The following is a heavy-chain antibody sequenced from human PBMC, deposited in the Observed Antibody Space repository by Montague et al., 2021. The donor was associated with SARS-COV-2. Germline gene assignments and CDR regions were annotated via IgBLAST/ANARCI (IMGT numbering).Heavy chain of an antibody. V-gene: IGHV4-39*01. CDR3: ARNVLLWFGELYYFDY. Sequence: SETLSLTCTVSGGSISSSSCYWGWIRQPPGKGLEWIGSIYYSGSTYYNPSLKSRVTISVDTSKNQFSLKLSSVTAADTAVYYCARNVLLWFGELYYFDYWGQGTLVTVSS. D-gene: IGHD3-10*01. J-gene: IGHJ4*02. CDR1: GGSISSSSCY. CDR2: IYYSGST.